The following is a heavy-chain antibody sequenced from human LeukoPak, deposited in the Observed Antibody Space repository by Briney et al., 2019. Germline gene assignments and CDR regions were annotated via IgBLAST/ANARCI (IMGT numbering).Heavy chain of an antibody. Sequence: SVKVSCKASGGTFSSYAISWVRQAPGQGLEWMGRIIPILGIANYAQKFQGRVTITADKSTSTAYMELSSLRSEDTAVYYCARDPRVAYYYDSSAKDHAFDIWGQGTMVTVSS. CDR2: IIPILGIA. J-gene: IGHJ3*02. CDR3: ARDPRVAYYYDSSAKDHAFDI. CDR1: GGTFSSYA. D-gene: IGHD3-22*01. V-gene: IGHV1-69*04.